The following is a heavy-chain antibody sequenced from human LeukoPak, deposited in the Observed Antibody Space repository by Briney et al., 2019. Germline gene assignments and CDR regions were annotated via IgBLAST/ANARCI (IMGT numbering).Heavy chain of an antibody. CDR3: AKDRGWLRLFDY. V-gene: IGHV3-30*18. D-gene: IGHD5-12*01. CDR1: GFTFSSYG. CDR2: ISYDGSNK. J-gene: IGHJ4*02. Sequence: GGSLRLSCAASGFTFSSYGMHWVRQAPGKGLEWVAVISYDGSNKYYADSVKGRFTISRGNSKNTLYLQMNSLRAEDTAVYYCAKDRGWLRLFDYWGQGTLVTVSS.